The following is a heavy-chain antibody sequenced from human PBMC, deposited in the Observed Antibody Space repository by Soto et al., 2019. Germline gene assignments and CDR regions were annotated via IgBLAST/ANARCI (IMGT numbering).Heavy chain of an antibody. J-gene: IGHJ6*02. Sequence: SETLSLTCTVSGGSISSHYWSWIRQSPGKGMEWIGNIDYSGSTNYNPSLKSRVTISVDTSKNQFSLKLSSVTAADTAVYYCARGGGYYYYYGMDVWGQGTTVTVSS. D-gene: IGHD2-15*01. CDR3: ARGGGYYYYYGMDV. V-gene: IGHV4-59*11. CDR1: GGSISSHY. CDR2: IDYSGST.